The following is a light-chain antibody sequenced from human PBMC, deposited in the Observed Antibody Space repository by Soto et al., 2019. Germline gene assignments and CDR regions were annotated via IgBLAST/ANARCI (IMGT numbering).Light chain of an antibody. CDR2: GAS. CDR1: QSVSSSF. V-gene: IGKV3-20*01. Sequence: EIVLTQSPGTLSLSPGERATRSCRASQSVSSSFLAWYQQKPGQAPRLLIYGASNRATGIPDRFSGSGSGTDFTLTISRLEPEDFAVYYCQQYVTSPWAFGQGTKVAIE. J-gene: IGKJ1*01. CDR3: QQYVTSPWA.